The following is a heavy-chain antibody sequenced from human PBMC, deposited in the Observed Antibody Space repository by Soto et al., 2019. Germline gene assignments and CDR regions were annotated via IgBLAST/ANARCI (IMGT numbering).Heavy chain of an antibody. CDR2: ISSSSSYI. J-gene: IGHJ4*02. Sequence: GGSLRLSCAASGFTFSSYSMNWVRQAPGKGLEWVSSISSSSSYIYYADSVKGRFTISRDNAKNSLYLQMNSLRAEDTAVYYCARDLSGYYLGYFDYWGQGTLVTVSS. CDR3: ARDLSGYYLGYFDY. CDR1: GFTFSSYS. V-gene: IGHV3-21*01. D-gene: IGHD3-3*01.